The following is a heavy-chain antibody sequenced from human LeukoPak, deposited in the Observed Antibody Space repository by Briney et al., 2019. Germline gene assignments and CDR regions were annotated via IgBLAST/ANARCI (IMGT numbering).Heavy chain of an antibody. Sequence: SETLSLTCTVSGGSISSSSYYWGWIRQPPGKGLEWIGSIYYSGSTYYNPSLKSRVTISVDTSKNQFSLKLSSVTAADTTVYYCARHRRTAPWIQLWLAGGGMDVWGQGTTVTVSS. CDR1: GGSISSSSYY. J-gene: IGHJ6*02. V-gene: IGHV4-39*01. CDR3: ARHRRTAPWIQLWLAGGGMDV. CDR2: IYYSGST. D-gene: IGHD5-18*01.